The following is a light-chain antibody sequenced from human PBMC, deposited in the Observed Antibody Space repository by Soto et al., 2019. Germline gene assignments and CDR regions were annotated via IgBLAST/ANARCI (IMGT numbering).Light chain of an antibody. CDR3: AAWHDSLSRLNYV. V-gene: IGLV1-47*01. J-gene: IGLJ1*01. CDR1: SYNIGSNY. Sequence: QSVLTQPHSASGTPGQRVTTSCSGSSYNIGSNYVYWYQQLPGTAPTLLIYRNNQRPSGVPDRFSGSKSGTSASLAISELLAEDEADYYCAAWHDSLSRLNYVFGTGTKLTVL. CDR2: RNN.